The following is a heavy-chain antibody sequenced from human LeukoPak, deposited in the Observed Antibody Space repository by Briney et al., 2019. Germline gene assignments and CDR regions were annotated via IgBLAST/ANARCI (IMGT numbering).Heavy chain of an antibody. D-gene: IGHD1-26*01. Sequence: ASVKVSCKASGYTFTSYSINWGRQAPGQGLEWMGWISAYNGNTKYAQKLQGRVTMTTDTSTSTAYMELRSLRSDDTAVYYCAGGLGGSGSYFLTFDYWGQGTLVTVSS. CDR2: ISAYNGNT. V-gene: IGHV1-18*01. CDR3: AGGLGGSGSYFLTFDY. CDR1: GYTFTSYS. J-gene: IGHJ4*02.